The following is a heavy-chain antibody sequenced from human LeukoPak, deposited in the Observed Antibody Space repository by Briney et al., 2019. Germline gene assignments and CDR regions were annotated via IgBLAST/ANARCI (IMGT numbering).Heavy chain of an antibody. CDR1: GVSISSSNSY. V-gene: IGHV4-39*01. CDR3: ARLALQEVGATQTYYLDY. D-gene: IGHD1-26*01. CDR2: IYYSGNT. J-gene: IGHJ4*02. Sequence: PSETLSLTCTVSGVSISSSNSYWGWIRQPPGKGLEWIGSIYYSGNTYYNASLKSQVSISIDTSKNQFSLRLTSVTAADTAVYYCARLALQEVGATQTYYLDYWGQGTLVTVSS.